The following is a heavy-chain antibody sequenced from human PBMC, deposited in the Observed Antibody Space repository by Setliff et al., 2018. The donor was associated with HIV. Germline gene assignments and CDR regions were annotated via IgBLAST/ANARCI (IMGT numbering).Heavy chain of an antibody. V-gene: IGHV4-4*08. CDR2: IYTSGST. Sequence: PSETLSLTCAVSGDSMSGYYWSWIRQSPGKKLEWIGHIYTSGSTSGSTYYNPSLKSRVTISLDTSKNQFFLQLNSVTAADTAVYYCARSHGVYWGQGMLVTVSS. J-gene: IGHJ4*02. D-gene: IGHD3-16*01. CDR3: ARSHGVY. CDR1: GDSMSGYY.